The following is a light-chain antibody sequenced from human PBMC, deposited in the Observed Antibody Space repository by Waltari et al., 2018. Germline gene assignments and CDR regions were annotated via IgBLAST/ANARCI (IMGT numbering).Light chain of an antibody. CDR1: SGINVGMYR. Sequence: QAVLTQPASLSASPGVSVRLTCTLGSGINVGMYRIYWYQKKPGSPPQYLLSYKSDSDNHPGSGVPSRFSGSKDGSANAGILLISGLQPDDEADYYCLIWHSDAYVFGSGTEVTVL. V-gene: IGLV5-45*01. CDR2: YKSDSDN. J-gene: IGLJ1*01. CDR3: LIWHSDAYV.